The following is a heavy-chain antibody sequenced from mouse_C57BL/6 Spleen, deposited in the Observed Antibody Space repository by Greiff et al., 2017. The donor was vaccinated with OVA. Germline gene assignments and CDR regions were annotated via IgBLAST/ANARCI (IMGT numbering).Heavy chain of an antibody. CDR1: GYAFSSYW. CDR2: IYPGDGDT. D-gene: IGHD2-5*01. J-gene: IGHJ1*03. Sequence: VQRVESGAELVKPGASVKISCKASGYAFSSYWMNWVKQRPGKGLEWIGQIYPGDGDTNYNGKFKGKATLTADKSSSTAYMQLSSLTSEDSAVYFCANSNYPYFDVWGTGTTVTVSS. V-gene: IGHV1-80*01. CDR3: ANSNYPYFDV.